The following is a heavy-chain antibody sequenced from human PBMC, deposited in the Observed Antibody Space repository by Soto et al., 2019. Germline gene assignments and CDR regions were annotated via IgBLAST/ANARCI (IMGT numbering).Heavy chain of an antibody. V-gene: IGHV4-34*01. J-gene: IGHJ5*02. CDR3: AREYSRWFDP. D-gene: IGHD2-15*01. Sequence: SETLSLTCAVYGGSFSGYCLSWIRQPPGKGLEWIGEISHSGTTAYNPSLKSRVTISVDTSKNQVSLKLSSVTAADTAVYYCAREYSRWFDPWGQGTLVTVSS. CDR1: GGSFSGYC. CDR2: ISHSGTT.